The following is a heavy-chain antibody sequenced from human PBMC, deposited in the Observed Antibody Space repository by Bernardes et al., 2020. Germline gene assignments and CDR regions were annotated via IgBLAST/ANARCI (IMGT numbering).Heavy chain of an antibody. CDR2: ITGSGGST. D-gene: IGHD3-10*01. CDR1: GFTFSSFA. V-gene: IGHV3-23*01. Sequence: GSLRLSCAASGFTFSSFAMSWVRQAPGKGLEWVSAITGSGGSTHYADSVKGRFTISRDNSKKTLFLQMNSLRAEDTGVYYCGKGLDGSGSYGDYYYMDVWGKGTTVTVSS. CDR3: GKGLDGSGSYGDYYYMDV. J-gene: IGHJ6*03.